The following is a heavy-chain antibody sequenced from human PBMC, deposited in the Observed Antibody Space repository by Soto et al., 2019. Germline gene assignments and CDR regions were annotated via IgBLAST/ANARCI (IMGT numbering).Heavy chain of an antibody. CDR2: TTGSGYTT. CDR1: GVTFSSYA. V-gene: IGHV3-23*01. J-gene: IGHJ3*02. D-gene: IGHD2-2*01. Sequence: GGSLGLSCAASGVTFSSYAMSWVRQAPGKGLEWVSATTGSGYTTYYADSVKGRFTISRDNSKNTLFLQMNSLRPEDTALYYCAKAPRSSPDAFDIWGQGTMVTV. CDR3: AKAPRSSPDAFDI.